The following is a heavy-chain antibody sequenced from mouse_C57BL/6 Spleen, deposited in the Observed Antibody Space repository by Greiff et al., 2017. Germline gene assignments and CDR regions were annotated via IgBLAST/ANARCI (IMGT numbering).Heavy chain of an antibody. V-gene: IGHV1-26*01. J-gene: IGHJ1*03. CDR1: GYTFTDYY. CDR2: INPNNGGT. Sequence: VQLQQSGPELVKPGASVKISCKASGYTFTDYYMNWVKQSHGKSLEWIGDINPNNGGTSYNQKFKGKATLTVDKSSSTAYMELRSLTSEDSAVYYCALTGNWYFDVWGTGTTVTVSS. D-gene: IGHD4-1*01. CDR3: ALTGNWYFDV.